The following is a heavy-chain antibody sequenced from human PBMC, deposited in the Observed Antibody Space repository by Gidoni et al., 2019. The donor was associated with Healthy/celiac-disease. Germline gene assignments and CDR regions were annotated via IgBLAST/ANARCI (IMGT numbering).Heavy chain of an antibody. CDR2: IYHSGST. Sequence: QVQLQESGPGLVKPSETLSLTCTVSGYSISSGYYWGWIRQPPGKGLEWIGSIYHSGSTYYNPSLKSRVTISVDTSKNQFSLKLSSVTAADTAVYYCARTLSIIAAAGPFDYWGQGTLVTVSS. CDR3: ARTLSIIAAAGPFDY. CDR1: GYSISSGYY. D-gene: IGHD6-13*01. J-gene: IGHJ4*02. V-gene: IGHV4-38-2*02.